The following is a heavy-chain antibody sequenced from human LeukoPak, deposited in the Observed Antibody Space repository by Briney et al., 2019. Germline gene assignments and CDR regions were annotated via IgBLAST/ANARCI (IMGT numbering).Heavy chain of an antibody. V-gene: IGHV3-23*01. Sequence: GGSLRLSCAASGFTFSSYAMSWVRQAPGKGLEWVSAISGSGGSTYYADSVKGRFTISRDNSKNTLYLQMNSLRAEDTAVYYCAKVMADYYYYGMDVWGQGTTVTASS. J-gene: IGHJ6*02. CDR1: GFTFSSYA. CDR2: ISGSGGST. CDR3: AKVMADYYYYGMDV. D-gene: IGHD5-24*01.